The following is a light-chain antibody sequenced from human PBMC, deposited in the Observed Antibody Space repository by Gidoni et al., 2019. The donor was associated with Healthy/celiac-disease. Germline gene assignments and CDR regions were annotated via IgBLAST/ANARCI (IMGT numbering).Light chain of an antibody. CDR2: DAS. V-gene: IGKV3-11*01. CDR1: QSVSSY. J-gene: IGKJ2*01. Sequence: IVLTQSPATLSLSPGERATLSCRASQSVSSYLAWYQQKPGQAPRLLIYDASNRATGIPARFSGSGSGTDFTRTISSLEPEDFAVYYCQQRSNWPPFMYTFGQGTKLEIK. CDR3: QQRSNWPPFMYT.